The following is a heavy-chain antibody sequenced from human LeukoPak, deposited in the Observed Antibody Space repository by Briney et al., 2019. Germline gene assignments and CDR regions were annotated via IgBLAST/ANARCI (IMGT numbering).Heavy chain of an antibody. Sequence: GGSLRLSCAASGFTVSSNYMSWVRQAPGKGLEWLSVIYSGGNTYYAASVEGRFTISRDNSKNTLYLQMNSLRVEDTAVYYCARCSPFDYWGQGTLVTVSS. J-gene: IGHJ4*02. D-gene: IGHD6-13*01. V-gene: IGHV3-53*01. CDR1: GFTVSSNY. CDR3: ARCSPFDY. CDR2: IYSGGNT.